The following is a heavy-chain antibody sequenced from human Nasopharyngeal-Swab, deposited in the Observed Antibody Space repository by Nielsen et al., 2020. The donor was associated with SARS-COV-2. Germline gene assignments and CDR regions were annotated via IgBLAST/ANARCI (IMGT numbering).Heavy chain of an antibody. CDR3: ARHGGNSVGDAFDI. Sequence: GSLRLSCTVSGGSISSYYWSWIRQPPGKGLEWIGYIYYSGSTNYNPSLKSRVTISVDTSKNQFSLKLSSVTAADTAVYYCARHGGNSVGDAFDIWGQGTMVTVSS. V-gene: IGHV4-59*08. CDR2: IYYSGST. CDR1: GGSISSYY. D-gene: IGHD4-23*01. J-gene: IGHJ3*02.